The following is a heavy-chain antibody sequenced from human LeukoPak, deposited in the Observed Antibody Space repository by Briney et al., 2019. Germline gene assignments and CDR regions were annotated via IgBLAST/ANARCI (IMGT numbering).Heavy chain of an antibody. CDR3: ERGGGVETDTIMGPFDP. J-gene: IGHJ5*02. CDR1: GGTFSSYA. Sequence: SVKVSCKASGGTFSSYAISWVRQAPGQGLEWMGGINPIFGTGNYAQKFPGRVTITMDESTSTAYVEVSSLRSEDKDVYYCERGGGVETDTIMGPFDPWGQGTLVTVSS. D-gene: IGHD5-24*01. V-gene: IGHV1-69*05. CDR2: INPIFGTG.